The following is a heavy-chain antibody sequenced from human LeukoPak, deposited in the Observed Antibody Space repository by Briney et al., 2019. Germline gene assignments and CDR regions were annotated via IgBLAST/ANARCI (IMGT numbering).Heavy chain of an antibody. CDR2: MNPNSGNT. J-gene: IGHJ3*02. Sequence: GASVKVSCKASGYTFTSYDINWVRQATGQGLEWMGWMNPNSGNTGYAQTFQGRVTITRNTSISTAYMELSSLRSEDTAVYYCARSSQYSSGWSGDAFDIWGQGTMVTVSS. CDR3: ARSSQYSSGWSGDAFDI. V-gene: IGHV1-8*03. D-gene: IGHD6-19*01. CDR1: GYTFTSYD.